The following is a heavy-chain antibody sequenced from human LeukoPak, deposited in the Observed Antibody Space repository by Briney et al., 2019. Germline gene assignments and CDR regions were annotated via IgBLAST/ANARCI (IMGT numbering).Heavy chain of an antibody. Sequence: SETLSLTCTVSGYSISSGYYWGWIRQPPGKGLEWIGSIYHSGSTYYNPSLKSRVAISLDTSKNQFSLKLSSVTAADTAVYYCARGRHYHAGILGEAYWGQGTLVTVSS. V-gene: IGHV4-38-2*02. D-gene: IGHD3-10*01. CDR2: IYHSGST. CDR3: ARGRHYHAGILGEAY. CDR1: GYSISSGYY. J-gene: IGHJ4*02.